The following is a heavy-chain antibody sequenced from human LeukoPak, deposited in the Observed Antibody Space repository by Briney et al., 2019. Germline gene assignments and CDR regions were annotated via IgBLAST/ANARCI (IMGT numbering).Heavy chain of an antibody. CDR1: GASISNYY. Sequence: PSETLSLTCTVSGASISNYYCSWIRQPPGKGLEWIGYIHYIGRTSNNPPLKSRDTISVDTSKNQFSLKLRFVTPADTAVYYCARTTEGYCSGSSCYAYYYYMDVWGKGTTVTVSS. CDR2: IHYIGRT. CDR3: ARTTEGYCSGSSCYAYYYYMDV. V-gene: IGHV4-59*01. J-gene: IGHJ6*03. D-gene: IGHD2-15*01.